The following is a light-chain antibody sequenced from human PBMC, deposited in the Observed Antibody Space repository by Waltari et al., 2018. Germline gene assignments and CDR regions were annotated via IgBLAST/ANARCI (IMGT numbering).Light chain of an antibody. CDR2: GNS. CDR1: SSNIGAGYD. Sequence: QSVLTQPPSVSGAPGQRVTISCSGSSSNIGAGYDVHWYQQLPGKAPKLLIYGNSNRPSGVPDRISGSKSGTSASLAITGLQAEDEADYYCQSYDSTLGGSVFGGGTKLTVL. V-gene: IGLV1-40*01. J-gene: IGLJ2*01. CDR3: QSYDSTLGGSV.